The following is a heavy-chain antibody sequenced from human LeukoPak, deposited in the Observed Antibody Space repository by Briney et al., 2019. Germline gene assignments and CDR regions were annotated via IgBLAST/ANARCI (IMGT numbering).Heavy chain of an antibody. D-gene: IGHD4-17*01. V-gene: IGHV3-15*01. CDR1: GFTFSNYA. CDR3: TTDPVDDYGDYVPGYNWFDP. J-gene: IGHJ5*02. Sequence: GGSLRLSCVASGFTFSNYAVSWVRQAPGKGLEWVGRIKSKTDGGTTDYAAPVKGRFTISRDDSKNTLYLQMNSLKTEDTAVYYCTTDPVDDYGDYVPGYNWFDPWGQGTLVTVSS. CDR2: IKSKTDGGTT.